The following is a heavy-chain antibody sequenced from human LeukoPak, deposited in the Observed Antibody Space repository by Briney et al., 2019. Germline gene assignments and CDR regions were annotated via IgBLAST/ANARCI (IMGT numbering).Heavy chain of an antibody. Sequence: SGGSLRLSCAASGFTFTSYAMSWVRQAPGKGLEWVSAISGSGGSTYYADSVKGRFTISRDNAKNSVYLQMNSLRAEDTAVYYCARLREGGRPNFDYWGQGTLVTVSS. V-gene: IGHV3-23*01. CDR3: ARLREGGRPNFDY. D-gene: IGHD2-21*01. J-gene: IGHJ4*02. CDR2: ISGSGGST. CDR1: GFTFTSYA.